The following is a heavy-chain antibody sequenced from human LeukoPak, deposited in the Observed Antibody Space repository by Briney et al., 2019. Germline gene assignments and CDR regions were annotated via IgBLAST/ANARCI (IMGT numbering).Heavy chain of an antibody. CDR1: GFTFSSYA. CDR3: AKDTLGYPNT. V-gene: IGHV3-23*01. D-gene: IGHD2/OR15-2a*01. CDR2: IVGSGTTT. Sequence: PGGSLRLSCAASGFTFSSYAMNWRRRAPEKGLEWVSSIVGSGTTTYYADSVKGRFTISRDNSKNTLYLQVNSLRAEDTAVYYCAKDTLGYPNTWGQGTLVTVSS. J-gene: IGHJ5*02.